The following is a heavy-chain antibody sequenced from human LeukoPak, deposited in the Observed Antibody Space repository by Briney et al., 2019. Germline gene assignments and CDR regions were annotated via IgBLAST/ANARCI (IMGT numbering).Heavy chain of an antibody. CDR1: GFTFDDYT. D-gene: IGHD5-24*01. V-gene: IGHV3-43*01. CDR2: ISWDGGST. CDR3: AKPYNMDPGAFDI. Sequence: GGSLRLSCAASGFTFDDYTMHWVRQAPGKGLEWVSLISWDGGSTYYADSVKGRFTISRDNSKNSLYLQMDSLRTEDTALYYCAKPYNMDPGAFDIWGQGTMVTVSS. J-gene: IGHJ3*02.